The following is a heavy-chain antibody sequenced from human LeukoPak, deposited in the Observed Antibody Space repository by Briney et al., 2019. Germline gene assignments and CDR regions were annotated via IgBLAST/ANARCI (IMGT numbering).Heavy chain of an antibody. J-gene: IGHJ4*02. CDR3: ARAISHDYGDLDFDY. CDR2: IYYSGST. V-gene: IGHV4-59*08. Sequence: SSETLSLTCTVSGGSISSYYWSWIRQPPGKGLEWIGYIYYSGSTNCNPSLKSRVTISVDTSKNQFSLKLSSVTAADTAVYYCARAISHDYGDLDFDYWGQGTLVTVSS. CDR1: GGSISSYY. D-gene: IGHD4-17*01.